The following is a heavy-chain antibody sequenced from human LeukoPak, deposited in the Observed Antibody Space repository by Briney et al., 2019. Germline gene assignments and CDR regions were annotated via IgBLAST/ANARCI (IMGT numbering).Heavy chain of an antibody. V-gene: IGHV3-64*05. D-gene: IGHD6-6*01. CDR1: EFNFRSFW. Sequence: GGSLRLSCVASEFNFRSFWMSWVRQAPGKGLEYVSSINTNGANTYYADSVKGRFTISRDNSRNTVYVQMNSLTPEDTAVYYCVKGLDYSSSQMDSWGQGTLVTVSS. CDR2: INTNGANT. J-gene: IGHJ4*02. CDR3: VKGLDYSSSQMDS.